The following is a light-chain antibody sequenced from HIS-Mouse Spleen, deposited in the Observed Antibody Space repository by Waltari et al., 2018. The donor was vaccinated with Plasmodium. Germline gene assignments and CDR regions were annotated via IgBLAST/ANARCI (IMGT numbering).Light chain of an antibody. CDR1: SSDVGGYNY. CDR3: SSYTSSSTPFYV. CDR2: DVS. Sequence: QSALTQPASVSGSPGQSITISCTGTSSDVGGYNYVPWSQQHPGNAPTLMIYDVSNRPSGVSNRFSGSKSGNTASLTISGLQAEDETDYYCSSYTSSSTPFYVFGTGTKVTVL. V-gene: IGLV2-14*03. J-gene: IGLJ1*01.